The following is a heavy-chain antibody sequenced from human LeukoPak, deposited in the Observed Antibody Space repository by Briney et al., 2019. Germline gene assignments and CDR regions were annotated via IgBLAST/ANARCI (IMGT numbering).Heavy chain of an antibody. CDR1: GFTFSSYA. CDR3: AQGPAHSSGWTRLDY. J-gene: IGHJ4*02. Sequence: GVSLRLSCAASGFTFSSYAMSWVRQAPGKGLEWVSTISGSGGSTYYADSVKGRFTISRDNSKNTLYLQMNSLRAEDTAVYYCAQGPAHSSGWTRLDYWGQGTLVTVSS. CDR2: ISGSGGST. V-gene: IGHV3-23*01. D-gene: IGHD6-19*01.